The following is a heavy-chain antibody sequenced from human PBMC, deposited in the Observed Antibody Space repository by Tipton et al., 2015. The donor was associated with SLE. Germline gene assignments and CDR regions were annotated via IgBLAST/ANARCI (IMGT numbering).Heavy chain of an antibody. V-gene: IGHV4-39*07. Sequence: GLVKPSETLSLTCTVSGVSISSYYWAWIRQPPAKGLEWIGSIYYSGSTYYNPSLKSRGTISVDTSKNQFSLKLSSVTAAGTAVYYCARDGGYYRNWYFDLGGRGTLVSVSS. D-gene: IGHD1-26*01. CDR2: IYYSGST. J-gene: IGHJ2*01. CDR3: ARDGGYYRNWYFDL. CDR1: GVSISSYY.